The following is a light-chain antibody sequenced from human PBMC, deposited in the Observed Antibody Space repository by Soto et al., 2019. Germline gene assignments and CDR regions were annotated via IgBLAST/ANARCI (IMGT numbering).Light chain of an antibody. Sequence: ETVMTQFPATLSVSPGERATLSCRASQYVSTNLAWYQQQPGQPPRLLISDISNRATGIPARFSGSGSETEFALTITSLQSEDFAVYYCQQYDTWPLTFGGGTKVEIK. CDR1: QYVSTN. V-gene: IGKV3D-15*01. J-gene: IGKJ4*01. CDR3: QQYDTWPLT. CDR2: DIS.